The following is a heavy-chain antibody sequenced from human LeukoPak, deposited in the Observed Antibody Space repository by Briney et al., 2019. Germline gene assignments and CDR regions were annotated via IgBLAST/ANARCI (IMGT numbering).Heavy chain of an antibody. CDR2: LSVNSDTT. Sequence: PGGSLRLSCAASGFTFSSYVMNWVRQAQGKGLEWVSTLSVNSDTTHYEESVKGRFTISRDNSKSTLYLQLNSLRAEDTAVYYCAPYSGYCSGGSCPRWFDPWGQGTLVTVSS. J-gene: IGHJ5*02. CDR3: APYSGYCSGGSCPRWFDP. V-gene: IGHV3-23*01. D-gene: IGHD2-15*01. CDR1: GFTFSSYV.